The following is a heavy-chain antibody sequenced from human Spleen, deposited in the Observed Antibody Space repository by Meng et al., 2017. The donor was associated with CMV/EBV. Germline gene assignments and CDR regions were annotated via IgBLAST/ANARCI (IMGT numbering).Heavy chain of an antibody. CDR2: IYYSGST. V-gene: IGHV4-30-4*08. Sequence: SETLSLTCTVSGGSISSGDYYWSWIRQPPGKGLEWIGYIYYSGSTYYNPSLKSRVTISVDTSKNQFSLKLSSVTAADTAVYYCTRDLGPHIVVVPDALRELYYYYGMDVWGQGTTVTVSS. CDR1: GGSISSGDYY. D-gene: IGHD2-2*02. J-gene: IGHJ6*02. CDR3: TRDLGPHIVVVPDALRELYYYYGMDV.